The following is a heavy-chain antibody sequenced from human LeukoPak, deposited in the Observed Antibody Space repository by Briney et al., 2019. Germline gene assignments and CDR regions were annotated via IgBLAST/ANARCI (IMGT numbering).Heavy chain of an antibody. Sequence: ASVKVSCKASGYTFTSYYIRWVRQAPGQGLGWMGIINPSGGSTSYAQKFQGRVTMTRDTSTSTVYMELSSLRSEDTAVYYCAREAGTAMAPFDYWGQGTLVTVSS. CDR2: INPSGGST. V-gene: IGHV1-46*01. CDR3: AREAGTAMAPFDY. D-gene: IGHD5-18*01. CDR1: GYTFTSYY. J-gene: IGHJ4*02.